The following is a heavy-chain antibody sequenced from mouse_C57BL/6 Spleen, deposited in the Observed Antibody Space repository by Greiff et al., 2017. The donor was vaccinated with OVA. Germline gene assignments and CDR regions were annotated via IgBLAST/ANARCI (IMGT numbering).Heavy chain of an antibody. CDR1: GYAFSSSW. CDR3: ARSFSYDYPFDY. D-gene: IGHD2-4*01. J-gene: IGHJ2*01. CDR2: IYPGDGDT. Sequence: QVQLQQSGPELVKPGASVKISCKASGYAFSSSWMNWVKQRPGKGLEWIGRIYPGDGDTNYNGKFKGKATLTADKSSSTAYMQLSSLTSEDSAVYVCARSFSYDYPFDYWGQGTTLTVSS. V-gene: IGHV1-82*01.